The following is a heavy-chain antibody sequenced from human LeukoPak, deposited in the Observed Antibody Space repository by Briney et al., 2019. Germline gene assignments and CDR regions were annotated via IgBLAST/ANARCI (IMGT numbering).Heavy chain of an antibody. CDR2: MDPTGSQK. D-gene: IGHD1-1*01. CDR1: GFTFSSYS. Sequence: GGSLRLSCAASGFTFSSYSMNWVRQAPGKGLEWVANMDPTGSQKRYVDSVRGRFTISKDNPGASLYLDMHSLRAEDTAIYYCAIWTSGNYWGQGTLVTVSS. V-gene: IGHV3-7*01. J-gene: IGHJ4*02. CDR3: AIWTSGNY.